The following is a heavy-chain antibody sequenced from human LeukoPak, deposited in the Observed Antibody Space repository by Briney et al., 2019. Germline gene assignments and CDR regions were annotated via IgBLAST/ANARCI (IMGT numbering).Heavy chain of an antibody. Sequence: TSETLSLTCTVSGGSISSYYWSWIRQPPGKGLEWIGYIYYSGSTNYNPSLKSRVTISVDTSKNQFSLKLSSVTAADTAVYYCARHGYYDSSGYYGFDYWGQGTLVTVSS. CDR2: IYYSGST. V-gene: IGHV4-59*08. CDR3: ARHGYYDSSGYYGFDY. D-gene: IGHD3-22*01. CDR1: GGSISSYY. J-gene: IGHJ4*02.